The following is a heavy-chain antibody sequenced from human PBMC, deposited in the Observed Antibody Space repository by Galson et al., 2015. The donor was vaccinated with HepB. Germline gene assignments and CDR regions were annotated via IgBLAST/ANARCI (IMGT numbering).Heavy chain of an antibody. Sequence: SLRLSCAASGFTFRSYAIHWVRQAPGKGLEWVAVISYDGSDRYYADSVKGRFTISRDNFQNTLFLQMNSLRAEDTAVYYCARGDHYYGSATWGQGTLVTVSS. CDR2: ISYDGSDR. CDR1: GFTFRSYA. D-gene: IGHD3-10*01. CDR3: ARGDHYYGSAT. J-gene: IGHJ5*02. V-gene: IGHV3-30-3*01.